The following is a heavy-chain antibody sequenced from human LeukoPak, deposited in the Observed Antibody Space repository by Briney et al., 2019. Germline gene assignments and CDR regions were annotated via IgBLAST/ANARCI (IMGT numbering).Heavy chain of an antibody. CDR2: IYHSGSS. CDR3: ARASGADEMYNWFDP. CDR1: GVSISSGGYY. J-gene: IGHJ5*02. V-gene: IGHV4-30-2*01. D-gene: IGHD2-8*02. Sequence: SETLSLTCAVSGVSISSGGYYWSWIRQPPGKGLEWIGYIYHSGSSYFSPSLKSRVTLSVDRSKNQFSLKLTSVTAADTAVYYCARASGADEMYNWFDPWGQGTLVTVSS.